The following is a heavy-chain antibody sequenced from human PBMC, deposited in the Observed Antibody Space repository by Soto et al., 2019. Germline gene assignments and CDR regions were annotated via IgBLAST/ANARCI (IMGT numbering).Heavy chain of an antibody. CDR3: GRVNPGYSQVND. D-gene: IGHD5-18*01. CDR1: GFTFSSYW. CDR2: INSDGSTT. Sequence: EVQLVESGGGLVQPGGSLRLSCAASGFTFSSYWMLWVRQAPGKGLVWVSRINSDGSTTSYADSVKGRFTISRDNAKNTLYLQMNSLRAEDTAVYYCGRVNPGYSQVNDGGEGTLVTVSS. V-gene: IGHV3-74*01. J-gene: IGHJ4*02.